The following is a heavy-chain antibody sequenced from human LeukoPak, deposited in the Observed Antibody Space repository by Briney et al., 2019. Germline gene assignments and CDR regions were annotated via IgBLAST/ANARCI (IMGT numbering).Heavy chain of an antibody. CDR3: ARPHTERPHYDFWSGYYYYMDV. J-gene: IGHJ6*03. Sequence: SVKVSCKASGGTFSSYAISWVRQAPGQGLEWMGGIIPIFGTANYAQKFQGRVTITTDESTSTAYMELSSLRSEDTAVYYCARPHTERPHYDFWSGYYYYMDVWGKGTTVTVSS. CDR1: GGTFSSYA. CDR2: IIPIFGTA. D-gene: IGHD3-3*01. V-gene: IGHV1-69*05.